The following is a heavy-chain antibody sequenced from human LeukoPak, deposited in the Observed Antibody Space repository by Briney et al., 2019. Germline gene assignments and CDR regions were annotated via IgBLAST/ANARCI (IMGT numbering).Heavy chain of an antibody. V-gene: IGHV4-34*01. J-gene: IGHJ4*02. D-gene: IGHD3-10*01. CDR3: ARSSDYQGSKRALGHY. CDR2: INHSGST. Sequence: SETLSLTCAVYGGSFSGYYWSWIRQPPGKGLEWIGEINHSGSTNYNPSLKSRVTISVDTSKNQFSLKLSSVTAADTAVYYCARSSDYQGSKRALGHYWGQGTLVTVSS. CDR1: GGSFSGYY.